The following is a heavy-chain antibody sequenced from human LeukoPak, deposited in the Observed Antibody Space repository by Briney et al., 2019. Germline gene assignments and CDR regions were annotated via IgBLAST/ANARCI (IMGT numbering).Heavy chain of an antibody. D-gene: IGHD2-15*01. V-gene: IGHV4-4*02. CDR3: ARERYCSGGSCCDP. CDR1: GSSISSSNW. CDR2: IYHSGST. Sequence: PSETLSLTCTVSGSSISSSNWWSWVRQPPGKGLELIGEIYHSGSTNYNPSLKSRVTISVDTSKNQFSLKLSSVTAADTAVYYCARERYCSGGSCCDPWGQGTLVTVSS. J-gene: IGHJ5*02.